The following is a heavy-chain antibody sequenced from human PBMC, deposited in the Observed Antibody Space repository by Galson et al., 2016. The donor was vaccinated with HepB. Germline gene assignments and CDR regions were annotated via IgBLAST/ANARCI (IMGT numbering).Heavy chain of an antibody. V-gene: IGHV4-31*03. J-gene: IGHJ4*02. CDR2: IYYTGST. Sequence: TLSLTCTVSGASISSDDYYWSWIRQHPGKGLGWIGYIYYTGSTYYHPSLKSRVTMSVDTSKNQFSLKLRSVTAADTAVYFCARAYDSRGYYVGYYDYWGQGTLVTVSS. D-gene: IGHD3-22*01. CDR3: ARAYDSRGYYVGYYDY. CDR1: GASISSDDYY.